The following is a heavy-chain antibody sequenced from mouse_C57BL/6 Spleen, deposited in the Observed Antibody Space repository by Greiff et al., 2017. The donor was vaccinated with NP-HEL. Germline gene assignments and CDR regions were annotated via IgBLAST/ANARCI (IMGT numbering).Heavy chain of an antibody. CDR2: ISDGGSYT. CDR1: GFTFSSYA. Sequence: EVQGVESGGGLVKPGGSLKLSCAASGFTFSSYAMSSVRQTPEKRLEWVATISDGGSYTYYPDNVKGRFTISRDNAKNNLYLQMSHLKSEDTAMYYCARDRAVFAYWGQGTLVTVSA. V-gene: IGHV5-4*01. CDR3: ARDRAVFAY. D-gene: IGHD3-1*01. J-gene: IGHJ3*01.